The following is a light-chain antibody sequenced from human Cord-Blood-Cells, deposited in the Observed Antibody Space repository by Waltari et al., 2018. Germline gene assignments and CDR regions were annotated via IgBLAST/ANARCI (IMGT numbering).Light chain of an antibody. V-gene: IGKV3-20*01. CDR1: QSVSSSY. J-gene: IGKJ2*01. Sequence: IVLTQSPGILSLSPGERATLSCRASQSVSSSYLAWYQKKPGQAPRLLIYGASSRATGIPDMFSGSGSGTDFTLCISRLEPEDFAVYYCQQDGSSYTFGQGTKLEIK. CDR3: QQDGSSYT. CDR2: GAS.